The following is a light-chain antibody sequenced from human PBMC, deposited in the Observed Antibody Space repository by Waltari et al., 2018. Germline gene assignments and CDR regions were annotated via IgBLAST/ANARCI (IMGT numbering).Light chain of an antibody. Sequence: DIVMTQSPDSLAVSLGERATINCKSSQSVLYSPNHKNYLAWYQQKPVQPPTLLIYCASTRESGVPDRFSGSGSGTDFTLTISSLQAEDVAVYYCQQYYSPGTFGQGTKLEIK. CDR2: CAS. V-gene: IGKV4-1*01. CDR3: QQYYSPGT. CDR1: QSVLYSPNHKNY. J-gene: IGKJ2*02.